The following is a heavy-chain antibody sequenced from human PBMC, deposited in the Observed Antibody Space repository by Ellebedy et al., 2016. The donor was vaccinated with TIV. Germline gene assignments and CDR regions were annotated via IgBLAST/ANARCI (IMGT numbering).Heavy chain of an antibody. J-gene: IGHJ3*02. CDR2: TTYRSKVYN. Sequence: SQTLSLTCDISGDSVSSNTAAWTWIRQSPSRGLEWLGRTTYRSKVYNDYAISVKNRITITPDTSKHQFSLQMNSVTPEDTAVYYCARAPQWLGRAYDIWGQGTMVTVSS. D-gene: IGHD6-19*01. CDR3: ARAPQWLGRAYDI. CDR1: GDSVSSNTAA. V-gene: IGHV6-1*01.